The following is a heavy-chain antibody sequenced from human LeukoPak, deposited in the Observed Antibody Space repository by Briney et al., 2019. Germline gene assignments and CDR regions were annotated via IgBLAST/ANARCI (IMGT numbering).Heavy chain of an antibody. D-gene: IGHD1-26*01. Sequence: ASVKVSCKASGYTFSDYYMPWVRQAPGQGLEWMGWINPNSGGTNYAQKFQGRVTMTRDTSITTGYMELSRLRSDDTAVYYCARVRGGNNYHFDYWGQGTLVTVSS. CDR1: GYTFSDYY. J-gene: IGHJ4*02. CDR3: ARVRGGNNYHFDY. CDR2: INPNSGGT. V-gene: IGHV1-2*02.